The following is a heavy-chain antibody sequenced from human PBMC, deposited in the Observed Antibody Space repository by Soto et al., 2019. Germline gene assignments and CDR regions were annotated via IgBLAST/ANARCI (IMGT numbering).Heavy chain of an antibody. D-gene: IGHD3-16*01. CDR3: ADIGGYDSVGGAY. Sequence: PGGSLRLSCAASGFTFSAYGMHWVRQAPGKGLEWVTFISFNGKNTDYADSVKGRFTVSRDNSRNTLYLQMNSLRAEDTAVYYSADIGGYDSVGGAYWGQGALVTVSS. J-gene: IGHJ4*02. V-gene: IGHV3-33*05. CDR1: GFTFSAYG. CDR2: ISFNGKNT.